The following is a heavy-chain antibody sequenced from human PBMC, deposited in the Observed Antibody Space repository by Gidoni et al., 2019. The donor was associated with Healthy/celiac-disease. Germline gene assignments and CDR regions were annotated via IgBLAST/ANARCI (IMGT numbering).Heavy chain of an antibody. CDR1: GGTFSSYA. CDR2: IIPILGIA. Sequence: EVKKPGSSVKVSCKASGGTFSSYAISWVRQAPGQGLEWMGRIIPILGIANYAQKFQGRVTITADKSTSTAYMELSSLRSEDTAVYYCARGGGQQLWYFDYWGQGTLVTVSS. D-gene: IGHD6-13*01. J-gene: IGHJ4*02. CDR3: ARGGGQQLWYFDY. V-gene: IGHV1-69*04.